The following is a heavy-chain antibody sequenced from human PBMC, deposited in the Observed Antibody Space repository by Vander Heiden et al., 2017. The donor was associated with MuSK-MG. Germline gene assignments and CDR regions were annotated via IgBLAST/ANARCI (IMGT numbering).Heavy chain of an antibody. D-gene: IGHD4-17*01. Sequence: QVQLQQWRAGLLKPSETLSLTCAVYGGSFSGYYWIWLRQPPGKKLEWSGEINHSGSTNYNPSRKSRVTISVDTSKNQFSLKLSSVTAADTAVYYCARGRANDYGGNRYFDYWGQGTLVTVSS. CDR2: INHSGST. V-gene: IGHV4-34*01. J-gene: IGHJ4*02. CDR1: GGSFSGYY. CDR3: ARGRANDYGGNRYFDY.